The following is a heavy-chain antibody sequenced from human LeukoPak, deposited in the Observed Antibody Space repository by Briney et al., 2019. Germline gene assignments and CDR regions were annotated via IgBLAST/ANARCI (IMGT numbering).Heavy chain of an antibody. CDR2: IHPDDSYS. CDR3: ARLALGMTRAGKYFYNGVDV. V-gene: IGHV5-10-1*01. CDR1: GDSFTNSW. D-gene: IGHD1-1*01. Sequence: GESLKISCKGSGDSFTNSWIGWVRQMPGKGLEWRGRIHPDDSYSNYSPSFEGRVTISVEKSITTAYLQWSSLRASDTATYYCARLALGMTRAGKYFYNGVDVWGQGTTVTVSS. J-gene: IGHJ6*02.